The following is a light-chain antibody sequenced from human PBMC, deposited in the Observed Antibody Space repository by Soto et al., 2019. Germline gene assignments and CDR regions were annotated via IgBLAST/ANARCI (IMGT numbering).Light chain of an antibody. V-gene: IGLV2-11*01. CDR2: DVT. CDR3: SSYTSSSTLV. Sequence: QSALTQPRSVSGSPGQSVTISCTGTSSDVGSYNYVSWHQQHPGKAPKVVIYDVTQRPSGVPDRFSASKSGITASLTISGLQAEDEADYYCSSYTSSSTLVFGGGTKLTVL. CDR1: SSDVGSYNY. J-gene: IGLJ2*01.